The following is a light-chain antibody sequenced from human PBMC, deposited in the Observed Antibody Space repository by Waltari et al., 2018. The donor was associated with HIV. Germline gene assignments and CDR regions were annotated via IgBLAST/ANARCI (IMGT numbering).Light chain of an antibody. CDR1: SSNIGAGYD. J-gene: IGLJ2*01. Sequence: QSVLTQPPSVSGAPGQRVTISCTGSSSNIGAGYDVHWYQQLPGTAPKLLSYGNSNRPSGVPDRFSGSKSGTSASLAITGLQAEDEADYYCQSYDNSPSGWGVFGGGTKLTVL. CDR2: GNS. CDR3: QSYDNSPSGWGV. V-gene: IGLV1-40*01.